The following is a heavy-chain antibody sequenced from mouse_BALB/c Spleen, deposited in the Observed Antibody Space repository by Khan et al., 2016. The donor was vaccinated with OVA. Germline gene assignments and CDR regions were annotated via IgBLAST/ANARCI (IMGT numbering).Heavy chain of an antibody. D-gene: IGHD2-10*01. CDR2: INTYTGEP. Sequence: QIQLVQSGPELRKPGQTVTISCKVSGYTSTNYGMNWVNQAPGKGLKWMGLINTYTGEPTYAADFKGRIAFSLDTSARTVYLQINHLTNEDTATYFCARPPYFSYVMDYWGQGTSVTVSS. V-gene: IGHV9-3-1*01. CDR3: ARPPYFSYVMDY. J-gene: IGHJ4*01. CDR1: GYTSTNYG.